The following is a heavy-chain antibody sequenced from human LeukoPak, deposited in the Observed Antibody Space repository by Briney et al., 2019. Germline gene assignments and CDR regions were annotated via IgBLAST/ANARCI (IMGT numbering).Heavy chain of an antibody. J-gene: IGHJ4*02. CDR3: ARLEKDYNHYFVY. CDR1: GGSISSYH. D-gene: IGHD4-11*01. CDR2: INSAGST. V-gene: IGHV4-4*07. Sequence: SETLSLTCSVSGGSISSYHWSWIRQPAGKGLEWIGRINSAGSTNYNPSLKSRVTMSVDTSEKQFSLKLSSVTAADTAVYYCARLEKDYNHYFVYWGQGTLVTVSS.